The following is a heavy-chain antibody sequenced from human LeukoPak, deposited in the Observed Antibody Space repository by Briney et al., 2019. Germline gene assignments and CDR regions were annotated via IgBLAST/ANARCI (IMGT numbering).Heavy chain of an antibody. J-gene: IGHJ3*02. CDR3: ARQDVATSHDAFDI. CDR1: GGSISTYY. V-gene: IGHV4-59*08. Sequence: SETLSLTCTVSGGSISTYYWSWIRQPPGKGLEWIGYIYYSGSTNYNPSLKSRVTISVDTSKNQFPLKLSSVTAADTAVYYCARQDVATSHDAFDIWGQGTMVTVSS. D-gene: IGHD5-12*01. CDR2: IYYSGST.